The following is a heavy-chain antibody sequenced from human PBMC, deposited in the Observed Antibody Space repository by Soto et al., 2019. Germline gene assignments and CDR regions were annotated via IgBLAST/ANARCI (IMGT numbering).Heavy chain of an antibody. CDR2: MYYSGST. D-gene: IGHD3-22*01. CDR1: GGSISSYY. J-gene: IGHJ4*02. V-gene: IGHV4-59*12. CDR3: GRAPYDSSGYVDY. Sequence: PSETLSLTCTVSGGSISSYYWTWIRQPPGKGLEWIGYMYYSGSTNYNPSLKSRVTISVDTSKNQFSLKLSSVTAADTAVYYCGRAPYDSSGYVDYWGQGTLVTVSS.